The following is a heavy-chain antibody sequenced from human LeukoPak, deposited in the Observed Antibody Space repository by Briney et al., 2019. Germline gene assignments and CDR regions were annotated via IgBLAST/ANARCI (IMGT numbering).Heavy chain of an antibody. V-gene: IGHV3-7*01. J-gene: IGHJ4*02. CDR1: GFTFSNYW. Sequence: GGSLRLSCAASGFTFSNYWMTWVRQAPGKGLEWVAHIKEDGGEKHYVDPVKGRFTISRDNAKNSLYLQMNSLRAEDTAMYYCARQPTGAGDYWGQGTLVTVSS. D-gene: IGHD4-17*01. CDR2: IKEDGGEK. CDR3: ARQPTGAGDY.